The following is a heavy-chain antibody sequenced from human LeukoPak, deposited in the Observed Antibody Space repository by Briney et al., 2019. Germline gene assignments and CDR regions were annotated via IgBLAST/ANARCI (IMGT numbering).Heavy chain of an antibody. D-gene: IGHD2-15*01. CDR2: ISRDGSIT. CDR1: GFTFSSYW. Sequence: GGSLRLSCASSGFTFSSYWMDCVRQAPGKGLVWVSRISRDGSITSYADSVKGRFTISRDNAKNTLYVQMISLRAEDTAVYYCARVLQVGYCSGDSCSNDAFDIWGQGTMVTVSS. CDR3: ARVLQVGYCSGDSCSNDAFDI. J-gene: IGHJ3*02. V-gene: IGHV3-74*01.